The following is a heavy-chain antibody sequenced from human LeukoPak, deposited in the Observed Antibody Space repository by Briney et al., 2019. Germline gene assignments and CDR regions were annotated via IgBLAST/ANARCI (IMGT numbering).Heavy chain of an antibody. V-gene: IGHV3-30*18. CDR1: GFTFSSSW. CDR2: VSYDGSDK. CDR3: AKDWNYYDTSVPFYYYYMEV. Sequence: GGSLRLSCAASGFTFSSSWMSWVRQAPGKGLEWVAVVSYDGSDKYYSDFVEGRFSISRDNSKNTVYLQMSSLRAEDTAVYFCAKDWNYYDTSVPFYYYYMEVWGKGTTVTVSS. D-gene: IGHD3-22*01. J-gene: IGHJ6*03.